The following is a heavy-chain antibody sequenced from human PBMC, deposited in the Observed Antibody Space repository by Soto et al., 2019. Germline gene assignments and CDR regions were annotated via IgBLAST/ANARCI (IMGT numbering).Heavy chain of an antibody. V-gene: IGHV1-18*04. CDR2: INSYNGDT. CDR3: ARDQWLKVPAVVGDKFDS. J-gene: IGHJ5*01. Sequence: QVQRVQSGGEEKKPGASVKVSCKASGYDFIGHGISWVRQARGQGLEWMGWINSYNGDTKYARKYQDRITLTKDKSTRTVYMELTSLRSDDTAVYYCARDQWLKVPAVVGDKFDSWGQGTLVTVSS. CDR1: GYDFIGHG. D-gene: IGHD6-19*01.